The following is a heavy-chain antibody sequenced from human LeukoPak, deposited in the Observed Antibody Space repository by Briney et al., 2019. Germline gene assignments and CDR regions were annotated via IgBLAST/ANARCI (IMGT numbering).Heavy chain of an antibody. CDR2: TYYRSRWDS. CDR3: AREYSGYDDPFDY. Sequence: SQTLSLTCAISGDSVSRNTAGWNWIRQSPSRGLEWLGRTYYRSRWDSDFAPSVRSRITINPDTSKNQFSLQLTSVTPEDTAVYYCAREYSGYDDPFDYWGQGTLVTVSS. D-gene: IGHD5-12*01. J-gene: IGHJ4*02. CDR1: GDSVSRNTAG. V-gene: IGHV6-1*01.